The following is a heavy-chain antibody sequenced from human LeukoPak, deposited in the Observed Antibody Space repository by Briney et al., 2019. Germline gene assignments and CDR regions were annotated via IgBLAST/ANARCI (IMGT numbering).Heavy chain of an antibody. Sequence: PSDTLTLHCAVSVLPFRHYYWSCLRQSPRQGLEWIGEINHSGYTNYNPSLKSRVTMSIDTSKNQFSVILTSVTAADAGVYYCTRAVAGHPDWGQGTLVTVSS. V-gene: IGHV4-34*01. CDR2: INHSGYT. D-gene: IGHD6-19*01. CDR1: VLPFRHYY. CDR3: TRAVAGHPD. J-gene: IGHJ4*02.